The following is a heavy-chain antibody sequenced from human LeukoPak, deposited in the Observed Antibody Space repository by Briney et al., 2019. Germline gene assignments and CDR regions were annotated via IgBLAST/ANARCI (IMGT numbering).Heavy chain of an antibody. CDR2: IGTSSSSI. V-gene: IGHV3-21*01. D-gene: IGHD3-10*01. Sequence: GGSLRLSCAASGFTFSSYSMNWVRQAPGKGLEWVSSIGTSSSSIYYADSVKGRFTISRDNAKNSLYLQINSLRAEDTAVYYCAREGGGRIGEAFDIWGQGTMVTVSS. J-gene: IGHJ3*02. CDR1: GFTFSSYS. CDR3: AREGGGRIGEAFDI.